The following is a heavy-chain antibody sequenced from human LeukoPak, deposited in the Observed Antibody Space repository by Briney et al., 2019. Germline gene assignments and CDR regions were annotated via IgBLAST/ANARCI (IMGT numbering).Heavy chain of an antibody. D-gene: IGHD3-16*01. CDR1: GFTFSSYS. CDR3: ARDPFHSDAYPLYFDY. J-gene: IGHJ4*02. V-gene: IGHV3-21*01. Sequence: GGSLRLPCAASGFTFSSYSMNWVRQAPGKGLEWVSYISSSRNIHYGDSLKGRFTISRDNAKNSLFLQMNSLRAEDTAVYYCARDPFHSDAYPLYFDYWGQGILVTVSS. CDR2: ISSSRNI.